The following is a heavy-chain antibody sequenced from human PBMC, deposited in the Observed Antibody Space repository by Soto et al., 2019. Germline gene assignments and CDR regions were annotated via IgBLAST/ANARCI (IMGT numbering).Heavy chain of an antibody. CDR3: AKAELEYYFDY. CDR1: GFLFNTYA. D-gene: IGHD1-26*01. Sequence: QVQLVDSGGGVVQPGGSLRLSCTTSGFLFNTYAMHWVRQAPGKGLEWVAVMSHDGSNTYYADSVKGRFTISRDNPKNTLYLQMDTLRTDDTAVYYCAKAELEYYFDYWGQGTLVTVSS. J-gene: IGHJ4*02. CDR2: MSHDGSNT. V-gene: IGHV3-30-3*01.